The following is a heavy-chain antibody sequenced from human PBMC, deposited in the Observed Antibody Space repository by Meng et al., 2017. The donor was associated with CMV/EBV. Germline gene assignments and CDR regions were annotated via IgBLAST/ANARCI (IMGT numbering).Heavy chain of an antibody. V-gene: IGHV4-39*01. CDR2: IYYSGST. CDR3: ASGIQLWFLGIDS. CDR1: GGSISSSSYY. D-gene: IGHD5-18*01. J-gene: IGHJ4*02. Sequence: GSLRLSCTVSGGSISSSSYYWGWSRQPPGKGLEWIGSIYYSGSTYYNPSLKSRVTISVDTSKNQFSLKLSSVTAADTAVYYWASGIQLWFLGIDSWGQGTLVTVSS.